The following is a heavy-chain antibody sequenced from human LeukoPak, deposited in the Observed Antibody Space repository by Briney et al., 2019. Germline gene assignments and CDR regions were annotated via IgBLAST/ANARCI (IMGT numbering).Heavy chain of an antibody. J-gene: IGHJ4*02. D-gene: IGHD6-13*01. V-gene: IGHV1-2*02. CDR3: ARDEGYSTSWYQD. CDR2: INPNSGGT. CDR1: GYTFTGYY. Sequence: GASVKVSCKASGYTFTGYYMHWVRQAPGQGLEWMGWINPNSGGTNYAQKFQGRVTMTRDMSISTAYMELNRLRSDDTAVNYCARDEGYSTSWYQDWGQGTLVTVSS.